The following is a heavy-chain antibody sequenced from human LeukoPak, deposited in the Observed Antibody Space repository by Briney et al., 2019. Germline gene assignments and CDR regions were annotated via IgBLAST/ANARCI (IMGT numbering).Heavy chain of an antibody. CDR3: ARDQYYDNPRHDAFDI. CDR1: GGTLGSYA. V-gene: IGHV1-69*05. Sequence: GASVKVSCKASGGTLGSYAISWVRQAPGQGLEWMGGIIPIFGTANYAQTFQSRVTITTNESTSTAYMELSSLRSEDTAVYYCARDQYYDNPRHDAFDIWGQGTMVTVSS. D-gene: IGHD3-9*01. CDR2: IIPIFGTA. J-gene: IGHJ3*02.